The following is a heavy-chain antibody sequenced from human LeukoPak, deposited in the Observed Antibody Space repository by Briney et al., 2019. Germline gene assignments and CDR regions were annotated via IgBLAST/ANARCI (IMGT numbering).Heavy chain of an antibody. J-gene: IGHJ3*02. CDR2: IYYSGTT. V-gene: IGHV4-59*01. CDR3: ARDPKYGSGSLGTFNI. CDR1: GDSINSYY. Sequence: SETLSRTCTVSGDSINSYYWSWIRQPPGKGLEWIGYIYYSGTTNYNPSLKSRVTISVDTSKNQFSLKLSSVTAADTAVYYCARDPKYGSGSLGTFNIWGQGTMVPVSS. D-gene: IGHD3-10*01.